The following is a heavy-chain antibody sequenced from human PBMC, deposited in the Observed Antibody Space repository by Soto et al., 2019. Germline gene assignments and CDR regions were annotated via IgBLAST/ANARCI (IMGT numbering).Heavy chain of an antibody. CDR2: ISSSGSTM. D-gene: IGHD2-21*02. V-gene: IGHV3-11*01. CDR3: ARLQTARTFYYYALDV. J-gene: IGHJ6*02. CDR1: GLTFSDYY. Sequence: QVQLVESGGGLVKPGGSLRLSCAASGLTFSDYYMTWIRQAPGKGLEWLSYISSSGSTMYYADSVKGRFTISRDNAKNSVYLQMNSLRAEDTAVYCCARLQTARTFYYYALDVWGQGTTVTVSS.